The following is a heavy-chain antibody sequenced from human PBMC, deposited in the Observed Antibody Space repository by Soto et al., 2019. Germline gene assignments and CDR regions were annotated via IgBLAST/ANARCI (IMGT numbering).Heavy chain of an antibody. J-gene: IGHJ4*02. CDR3: ARERAGMTTVTVDAY. Sequence: QVQLVESGGGVVQPGRSLRLSCAASGFTFSSYAMHWVRQAPGKGLEWVAVISYDGSNKYYADSVKGRVTISRDNSKNTLYRQMNSLSAEYTAVYYCARERAGMTTVTVDAYWGQGTLVTVSA. D-gene: IGHD4-17*01. V-gene: IGHV3-30-3*01. CDR1: GFTFSSYA. CDR2: ISYDGSNK.